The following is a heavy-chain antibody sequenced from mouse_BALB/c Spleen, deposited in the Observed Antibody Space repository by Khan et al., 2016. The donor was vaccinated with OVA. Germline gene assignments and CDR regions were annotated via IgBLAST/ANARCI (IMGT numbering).Heavy chain of an antibody. D-gene: IGHD1-1*01. CDR1: GYSITSDYA. Sequence: EVELVESGPGLVKPSQSLSLTCTVTGYSITSDYAWNWIRQFPGNKLEWMGYISYSGRTSYNPSLKSRISITRDTSKNQFFLQLNSVTTEDTATYYSARSVTNTTVVATDFDYWGQGTTLTVSS. V-gene: IGHV3-2*02. J-gene: IGHJ2*01. CDR2: ISYSGRT. CDR3: ARSVTNTTVVATDFDY.